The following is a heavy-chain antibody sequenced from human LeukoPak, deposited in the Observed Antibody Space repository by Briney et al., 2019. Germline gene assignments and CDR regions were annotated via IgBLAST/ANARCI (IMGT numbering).Heavy chain of an antibody. CDR3: AKSGSTTIYYYMDV. J-gene: IGHJ6*03. Sequence: GGSLRLSCAASGFTFSSYAMSWVRQAPGKGLEWVSAISGSGGSTYYADSVKGRFTISRDNSKNTLYLQMDSLRAEDTAVYYCAKSGSTTIYYYMDVWGKGTTVTVSS. CDR2: ISGSGGST. V-gene: IGHV3-23*01. CDR1: GFTFSSYA. D-gene: IGHD2-2*01.